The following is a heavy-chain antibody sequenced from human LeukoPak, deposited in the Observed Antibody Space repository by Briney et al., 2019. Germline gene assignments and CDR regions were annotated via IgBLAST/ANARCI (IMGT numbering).Heavy chain of an antibody. Sequence: SETLSRTCTVSGGSSSSYYWSWIRQPPGKGLEWIGYIYYSGSTNYNPSLKSRVTISVDTSKNQFSLKLSSVTAADTAVYYCARSSSWPKYYYYYMDVWGKGTTVTVSS. CDR1: GGSSSSYY. D-gene: IGHD6-13*01. CDR3: ARSSSWPKYYYYYMDV. V-gene: IGHV4-59*01. CDR2: IYYSGST. J-gene: IGHJ6*03.